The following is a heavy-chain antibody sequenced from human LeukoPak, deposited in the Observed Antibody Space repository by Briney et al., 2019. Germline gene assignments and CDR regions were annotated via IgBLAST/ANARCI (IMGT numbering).Heavy chain of an antibody. CDR3: ARDPHCSGGSCHTYPFNY. J-gene: IGHJ4*02. D-gene: IGHD2-15*01. CDR1: GFTFSSYS. CDR2: ISSSSSYI. V-gene: IGHV3-21*04. Sequence: GGSLRLSCAASGFTFSSYSMNWVRQAPGKGLEWVSSISSSSSYIYYADSVKGRFTISRDNAKNSLYLQMNSLRAEDTAVYYCARDPHCSGGSCHTYPFNYWGQGTLVTVSS.